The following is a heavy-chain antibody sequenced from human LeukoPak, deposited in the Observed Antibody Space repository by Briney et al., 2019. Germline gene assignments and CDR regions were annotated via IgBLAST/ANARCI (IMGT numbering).Heavy chain of an antibody. V-gene: IGHV1-46*01. Sequence: ASVKVSCKASGYTFTSYYMHWVRQAPGQGLEWMGIINPSGGSTSYAQKFQGRVTMTRDTSTSTVYMELSSLRSEDTAVYYCARTATSDGSAPRNWFDPWGQGTLVTVTS. J-gene: IGHJ5*02. CDR1: GYTFTSYY. CDR3: ARTATSDGSAPRNWFDP. D-gene: IGHD3-10*01. CDR2: INPSGGST.